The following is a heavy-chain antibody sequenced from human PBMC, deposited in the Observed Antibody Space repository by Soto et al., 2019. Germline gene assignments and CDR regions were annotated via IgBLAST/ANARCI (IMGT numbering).Heavy chain of an antibody. D-gene: IGHD3-16*01. J-gene: IGHJ5*02. CDR1: GYTFTNYD. CDR3: ARGRFRRTWFDP. CDR2: MNPDSGNT. V-gene: IGHV1-8*01. Sequence: QVQLEQSGAEVKKPGASVMVSCKASGYTFTNYDIHWVRQATGQGLEWMGWMNPDSGNTGQSKQFQGRVTMTRDTSISTAYMEMSSLRSEDTAVYYCARGRFRRTWFDPWGQGTLVTVSS.